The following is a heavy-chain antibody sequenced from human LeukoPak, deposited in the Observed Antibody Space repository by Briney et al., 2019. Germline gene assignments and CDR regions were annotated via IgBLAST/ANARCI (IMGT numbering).Heavy chain of an antibody. CDR3: AGGSGYDTVRFNY. Sequence: ASVKVSCKASGGTFSSYAISWVQQAPGQGLEWMGRIIPIFGTPNYAQKFQGRVTITTDESTSTAYMELSSLRSEDTAVYYCAGGSGYDTVRFNYWGQGTLVTVSS. V-gene: IGHV1-69*05. D-gene: IGHD3-3*01. J-gene: IGHJ4*02. CDR2: IIPIFGTP. CDR1: GGTFSSYA.